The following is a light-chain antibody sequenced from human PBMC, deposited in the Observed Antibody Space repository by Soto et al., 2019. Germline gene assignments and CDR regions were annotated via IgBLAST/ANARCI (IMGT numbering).Light chain of an antibody. CDR3: HQRSSWPHT. CDR2: DAS. J-gene: IGKJ2*01. Sequence: EIVLTQSPATLSLSPGERATLSCRASQSLSSSLAWYQQRPGQAPRHLIYDASNRATGTPARFSGSGSGTDFTLTISSLEPEDFAVYYCHQRSSWPHTFGQGTKLEIK. V-gene: IGKV3-11*01. CDR1: QSLSSS.